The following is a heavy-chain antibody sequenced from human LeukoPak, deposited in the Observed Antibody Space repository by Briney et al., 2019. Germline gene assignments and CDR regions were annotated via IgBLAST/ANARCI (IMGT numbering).Heavy chain of an antibody. CDR2: LNPNSGDT. D-gene: IGHD4-17*01. Sequence: GASVKVSCKASGYTFTGYYMYWVRQAPGQGLEWVGWLNPNSGDTNYAQKFQGSVTMTRDTSISTAYMELNRLRSDDTAVYYCEGGEYGSWFDPWGQGTLLTVSS. J-gene: IGHJ5*02. CDR1: GYTFTGYY. V-gene: IGHV1-2*02. CDR3: EGGEYGSWFDP.